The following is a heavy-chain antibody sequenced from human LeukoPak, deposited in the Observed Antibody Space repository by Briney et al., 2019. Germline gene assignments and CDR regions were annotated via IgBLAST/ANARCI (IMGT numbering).Heavy chain of an antibody. Sequence: GESLKISCKGSGYSFTSYWIGWVRQMPGKGLEWMGIIYPGVSDTRYSPSFQGQVTISADNTIITAYQQWSSLKTSDTAMYYCARHSYGDYEYYYYMDDWGKGTTVTVSS. CDR3: ARHSYGDYEYYYYMDD. V-gene: IGHV5-51*01. D-gene: IGHD4-17*01. CDR1: GYSFTSYW. J-gene: IGHJ6*03. CDR2: IYPGVSDT.